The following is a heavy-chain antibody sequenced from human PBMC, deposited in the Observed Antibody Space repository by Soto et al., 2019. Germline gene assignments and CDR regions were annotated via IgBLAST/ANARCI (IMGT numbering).Heavy chain of an antibody. D-gene: IGHD3-3*01. J-gene: IGHJ6*02. CDR2: IIPIFGTA. Sequence: GASVKVSCKASGGTFSSYAISWVRQAPGQGLEWMGGIIPIFGTANYAQKFQGRVTITADESTSTAYMELSSLRSEDTAVYYCARGSVLRFLEWLDYYYYYGMDVWGQGTTVTVSS. V-gene: IGHV1-69*13. CDR3: ARGSVLRFLEWLDYYYYYGMDV. CDR1: GGTFSSYA.